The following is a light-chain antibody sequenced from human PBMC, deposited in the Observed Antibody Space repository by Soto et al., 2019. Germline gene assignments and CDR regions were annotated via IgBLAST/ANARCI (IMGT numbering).Light chain of an antibody. CDR2: GTS. Sequence: DIVFTQSPGTLSLSPGQRATLSCRASQAVSSSFLAWYQQSPGQAPRLVIYGTSTRATGIPDRFSCSGSGTDFSLTISGLEPEDFAVYHCQHYGSSLTWTFGQGTKVDI. V-gene: IGKV3-20*01. CDR3: QHYGSSLTWT. J-gene: IGKJ1*01. CDR1: QAVSSSF.